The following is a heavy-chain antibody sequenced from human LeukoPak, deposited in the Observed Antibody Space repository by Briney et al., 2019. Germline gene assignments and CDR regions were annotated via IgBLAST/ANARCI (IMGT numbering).Heavy chain of an antibody. CDR1: GGSISSGDYY. V-gene: IGHV4-30-4*01. CDR2: IYYSGST. Sequence: PSQTLSLTCTVSGGSISSGDYYWCWIRQPPGKGLEWIGYIYYSGSTYYNPSLKSRVTISVGTSKNQFSLKLSSVTAADTAVYYCAREVVAALNWFDPWGQGTLVTVSS. D-gene: IGHD2-15*01. CDR3: AREVVAALNWFDP. J-gene: IGHJ5*02.